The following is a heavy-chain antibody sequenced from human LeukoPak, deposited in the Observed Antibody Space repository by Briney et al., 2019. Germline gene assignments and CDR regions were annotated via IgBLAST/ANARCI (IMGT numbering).Heavy chain of an antibody. D-gene: IGHD3-10*01. J-gene: IGHJ6*03. V-gene: IGHV4-61*02. Sequence: KTSQTLSLXCTVSGGSISSGSYYWSWIWQPAGKGQEWIGRVYTSGITNYNPSLKSRVTISVDTSKNQFSLKLSSVTAADTAVYYCATVHYYGSGSYYTDYMDVWGKGTTVTVSS. CDR1: GGSISSGSYY. CDR3: ATVHYYGSGSYYTDYMDV. CDR2: VYTSGIT.